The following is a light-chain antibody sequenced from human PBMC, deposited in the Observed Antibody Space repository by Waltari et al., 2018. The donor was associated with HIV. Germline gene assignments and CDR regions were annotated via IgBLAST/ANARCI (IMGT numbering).Light chain of an antibody. CDR1: NLGDKY. CDR2: QHN. Sequence: SYELTQPPSVSLSPGQTASITCSGDNLGDKYACWYQQKPGQSPLLVIYQHNKRPSGIPERVSGSNSGNTATLTISGTQAMDEADYFWQAWDSSNVVVGGGTKLTVL. J-gene: IGLJ2*01. V-gene: IGLV3-1*01. CDR3: QAWDSSNVV.